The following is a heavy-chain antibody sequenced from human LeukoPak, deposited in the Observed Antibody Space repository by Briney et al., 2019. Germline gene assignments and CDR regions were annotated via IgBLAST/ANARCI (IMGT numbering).Heavy chain of an antibody. J-gene: IGHJ4*02. CDR3: ARGRRSGYQLDY. D-gene: IGHD3-3*01. CDR1: GLTFSSYW. V-gene: IGHV3-74*01. Sequence: GGSLRLSCAASGLTFSSYWMHWVRQAPGKGLVWVSRINSDGGSTSYADSVKGRFTISRDNAKNTLYLQMNSLRAEDTAVYYCARGRRSGYQLDYWGQGTLVTVSS. CDR2: INSDGGST.